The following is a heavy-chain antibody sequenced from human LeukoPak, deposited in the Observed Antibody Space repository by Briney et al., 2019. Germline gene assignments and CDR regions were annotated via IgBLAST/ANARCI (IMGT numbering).Heavy chain of an antibody. J-gene: IGHJ4*02. D-gene: IGHD6-6*01. V-gene: IGHV3-53*01. CDR1: GFSVTTYY. Sequence: GALRLSCAASGFSVTTYYMSWVRQAPGKGLEWVSVFFSGGNTYYADSVKGRFTISRDKSKNTLYLQMNSLRAGDTAVYYCARTYSNSPGPNDYWGRGTLVTVSS. CDR2: FFSGGNT. CDR3: ARTYSNSPGPNDY.